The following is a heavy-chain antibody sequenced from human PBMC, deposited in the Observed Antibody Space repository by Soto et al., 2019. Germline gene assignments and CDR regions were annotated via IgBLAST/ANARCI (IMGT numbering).Heavy chain of an antibody. D-gene: IGHD3-3*02. CDR3: ASAFLGDYYYYYYMDV. CDR1: GGTFSSYT. CDR2: IIPILGIA. J-gene: IGHJ6*03. Sequence: QVQLVQSGAEVKKPGSSVKVSCKASGGTFSSYTISWVRQAPGQGLEWMGRIIPILGIANYAQKFQGRVTITEDKSTSTAYMELSSLRSEDTAVYYCASAFLGDYYYYYYMDVWGKGTTVTVSS. V-gene: IGHV1-69*02.